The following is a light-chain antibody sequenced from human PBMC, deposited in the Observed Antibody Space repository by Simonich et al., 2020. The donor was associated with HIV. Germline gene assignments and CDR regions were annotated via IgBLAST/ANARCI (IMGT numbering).Light chain of an antibody. Sequence: DIVMTQSPDSLAVSLGERATINCKSSRSVLYSSNNKNYLAWYQPKPGQPPNLLIYWASTRESGVPDRFSASGSGTDFTLTISSLQAEYVAVYYCQQYYSTPPTFGQGTKVEIK. CDR2: WAS. V-gene: IGKV4-1*01. CDR1: RSVLYSSNNKNY. J-gene: IGKJ1*01. CDR3: QQYYSTPPT.